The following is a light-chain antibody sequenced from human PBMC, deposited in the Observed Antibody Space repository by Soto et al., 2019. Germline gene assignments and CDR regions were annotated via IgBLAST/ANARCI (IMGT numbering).Light chain of an antibody. V-gene: IGLV1-44*01. CDR2: SNN. CDR1: SSNIGSNT. CDR3: AAWDDSLNGAV. Sequence: QSVLTQPPSASGTPGQRVTISCSGSSSNIGSNTVNWYQQLPGTAPKLLIYSNNQRPSGVPDRFSGSKSGNSASLAISGLQYEDEADYYCAAWDDSLNGAVFGGGTQLTVL. J-gene: IGLJ7*01.